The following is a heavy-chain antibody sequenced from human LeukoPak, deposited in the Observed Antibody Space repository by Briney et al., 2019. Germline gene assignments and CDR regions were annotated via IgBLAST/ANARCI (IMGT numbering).Heavy chain of an antibody. CDR2: ISYDGSNK. J-gene: IGHJ4*02. CDR1: GFTFSSYG. Sequence: GGSLRLSCAVSGFTFSSYGMQWVRQAPGKGLEWVAVISYDGSNKYYADSVKGRFTISRDNSKNTLYLQMNSLRAEDTAVYYCAKDREFSFDYWGQGTLVTVSS. CDR3: AKDREFSFDY. V-gene: IGHV3-30*18.